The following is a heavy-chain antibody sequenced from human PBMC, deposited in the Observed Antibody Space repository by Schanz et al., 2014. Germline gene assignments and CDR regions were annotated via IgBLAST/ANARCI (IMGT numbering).Heavy chain of an antibody. CDR2: FHHEDGDT. V-gene: IGHV1-24*01. J-gene: IGHJ6*02. CDR3: ATETSRTWFYNGVDV. CDR1: GGTFSSYT. Sequence: QVQLVQSGAEVMKPGSSVKVSCKASGGTFSSYTINWVRQAPGQGLEWMGGFHHEDGDTVYAQKFQGRVIMTEDTSTDTAYVELSRLTSEDTGVYYCATETSRTWFYNGVDVWGQGTTVTVSS. D-gene: IGHD2-2*01.